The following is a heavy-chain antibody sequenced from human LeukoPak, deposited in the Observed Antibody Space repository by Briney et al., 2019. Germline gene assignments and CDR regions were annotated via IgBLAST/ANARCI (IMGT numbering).Heavy chain of an antibody. Sequence: SETLSLTCTVSGGSISSHYWSWIRQPAGKGLEWIGRIYTSGSTNYNPSLKSRVTMSVDTSKNQFSLKLSSVTAADTAVYYGARARGSQWLIPDNWFDPWGQGTLVTVSS. CDR3: ARARGSQWLIPDNWFDP. J-gene: IGHJ5*02. D-gene: IGHD6-19*01. V-gene: IGHV4-4*07. CDR2: IYTSGST. CDR1: GGSISSHY.